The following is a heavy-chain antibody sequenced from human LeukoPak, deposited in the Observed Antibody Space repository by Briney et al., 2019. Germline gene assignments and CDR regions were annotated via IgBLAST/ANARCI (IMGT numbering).Heavy chain of an antibody. CDR2: ISSSGSTI. CDR3: AKVWAHDGSGNPYWHFDL. CDR1: GFTFSSYE. J-gene: IGHJ2*01. V-gene: IGHV3-48*03. Sequence: PGGSLRLSCAASGFTFSSYEMNWVRQAPGKGLEWVSYISSSGSTIYYADSVKGRFTISGDNSKNTLYLQMNSLRAEDTAVYYCAKVWAHDGSGNPYWHFDLWGRGTLVTVSS. D-gene: IGHD3-10*01.